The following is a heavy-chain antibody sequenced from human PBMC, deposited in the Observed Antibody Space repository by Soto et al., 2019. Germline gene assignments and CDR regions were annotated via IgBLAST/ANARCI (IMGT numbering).Heavy chain of an antibody. D-gene: IGHD3-22*01. CDR2: IGIGSSTT. V-gene: IGHV3-48*01. CDR3: ARDQLYYNDISGRPLNAFDV. J-gene: IGHJ3*01. Sequence: LRLSCAASGFTFRNYGMNWVRQAPGKGLEWVSYIGIGSSTTYYADSVKGRFTISRDNAKNSLYLQMNSLRAEDTAVYYCARDQLYYNDISGRPLNAFDVWGQGTMVTVS. CDR1: GFTFRNYG.